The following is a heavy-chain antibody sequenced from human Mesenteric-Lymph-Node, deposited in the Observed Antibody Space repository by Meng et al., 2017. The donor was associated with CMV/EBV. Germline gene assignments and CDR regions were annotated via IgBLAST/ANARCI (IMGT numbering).Heavy chain of an antibody. J-gene: IGHJ6*02. V-gene: IGHV3-74*01. D-gene: IGHD1-14*01. CDR3: AKAPRERTYYYYYGMDV. CDR1: GFTFSSYW. CDR2: INSDGSST. Sequence: GESLKISCAASGFTFSSYWMHWVRQAPGTGLVWVSRINSDGSSTSYADSVKGRFTISRDKAKNTLYLQMNSLRAEDTAVYYCAKAPRERTYYYYYGMDVWGQGTTVTVSS.